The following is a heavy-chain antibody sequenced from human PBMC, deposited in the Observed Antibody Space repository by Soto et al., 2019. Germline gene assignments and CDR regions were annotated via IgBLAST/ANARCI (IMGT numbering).Heavy chain of an antibody. CDR2: ISSSSSTI. V-gene: IGHV3-48*01. D-gene: IGHD3-3*01. CDR1: GFTFSSYS. J-gene: IGHJ2*01. CDR3: ARAREWLPPAYFDL. Sequence: EVQLVESGGGLVQPGGSLRLSCAASGFTFSSYSMNWVRQAPGKGLEWVSYISSSSSTIYYADSVKGRFTISRDNAKNSLYVQMNSLRAKDTAVYYCARAREWLPPAYFDLWGRGTLVTVSS.